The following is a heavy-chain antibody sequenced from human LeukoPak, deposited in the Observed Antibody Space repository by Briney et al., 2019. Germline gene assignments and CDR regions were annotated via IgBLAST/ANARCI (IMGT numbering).Heavy chain of an antibody. V-gene: IGHV3-23*01. CDR2: ISGSGGST. CDR3: AKEHSSGYYGTYFDY. Sequence: GGSLRLSCAASGFTFSSYAMSWVRQAPGKGLEWVSAISGSGGSTYYADSVKGRFTISRDNSKNTLYLQMNSLRAEDTAVHYCAKEHSSGYYGTYFDYWGQGTLVTVSS. D-gene: IGHD3-22*01. CDR1: GFTFSSYA. J-gene: IGHJ4*02.